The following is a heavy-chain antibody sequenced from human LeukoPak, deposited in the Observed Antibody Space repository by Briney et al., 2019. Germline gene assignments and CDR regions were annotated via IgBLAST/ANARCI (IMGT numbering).Heavy chain of an antibody. V-gene: IGHV4-61*01. CDR2: IYYSGST. D-gene: IGHD4-23*01. CDR1: GGSVSSGSYY. J-gene: IGHJ4*02. CDR3: ARQLRWGDFDY. Sequence: PSETLSLTCSVPGGSVSSGSYYWTWIRQPPGKGLEWIGYIYYSGSTNYNPSLKSRVTISVDTYKNQFSLKLSSVTAADTAVYYCARQLRWGDFDYWGQGTLVTVSS.